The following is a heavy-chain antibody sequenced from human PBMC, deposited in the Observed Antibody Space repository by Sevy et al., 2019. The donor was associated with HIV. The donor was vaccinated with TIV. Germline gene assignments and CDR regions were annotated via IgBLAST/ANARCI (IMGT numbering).Heavy chain of an antibody. CDR1: GFTFVDYT. J-gene: IGHJ4*02. CDR3: AKDIPGYSGFDH. Sequence: GGSLRLSCAASGFTFVDYTLHGVRKVPGKGLEWVSLISWDAKKTDYADSVEGRFTVSRDIRKNSLYLQMNSLRSEDTALYFCAKDIPGYSGFDHWGQGTLVTVSS. V-gene: IGHV3-43*01. D-gene: IGHD3-10*01. CDR2: ISWDAKKT.